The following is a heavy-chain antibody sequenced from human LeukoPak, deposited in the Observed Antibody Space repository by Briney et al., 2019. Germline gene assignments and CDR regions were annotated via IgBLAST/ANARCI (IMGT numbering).Heavy chain of an antibody. Sequence: PGGSLRLSCAASGFTFSDHYMDWVRQAPGKGLEWVGRTRNKANSYTTEYAASVKGRFTISRDDSKNSLYLQMNSLKTEDTAVYYCARDRYDFWSGALDYWGQGTLVTVSS. D-gene: IGHD3-3*01. CDR1: GFTFSDHY. CDR2: TRNKANSYTT. V-gene: IGHV3-72*01. CDR3: ARDRYDFWSGALDY. J-gene: IGHJ4*02.